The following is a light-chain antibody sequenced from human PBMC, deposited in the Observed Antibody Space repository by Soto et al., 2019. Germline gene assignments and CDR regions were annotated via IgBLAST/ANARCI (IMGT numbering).Light chain of an antibody. Sequence: QSALTQPPSASGSPGQSVTISCTGTSSDVGGYNYVSWYQQHPGKAPKVMIYEVSERPSGVPDRFSGSKSGNTASLTVSGLQAEDEADYYCSSYAGSNNLLFGGGTKLTVL. CDR3: SSYAGSNNLL. V-gene: IGLV2-8*01. CDR1: SSDVGGYNY. J-gene: IGLJ2*01. CDR2: EVS.